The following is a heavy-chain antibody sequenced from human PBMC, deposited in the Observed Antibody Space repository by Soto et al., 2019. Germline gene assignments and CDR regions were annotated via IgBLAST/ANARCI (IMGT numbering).Heavy chain of an antibody. CDR1: GGSFGGYY. CDR3: ATDYGDFSEYFQH. Sequence: QVQLQQWGAGLLKPSETLSLTCAVYGGSFGGYYWSWIRQPPGKGLEWIGEINHSGSTNYNPSLKRRVTISVDTSKNQFSLKLSSVTAADTVVYYCATDYGDFSEYFQHWGQGTLVTVSS. J-gene: IGHJ1*01. CDR2: INHSGST. D-gene: IGHD4-17*01. V-gene: IGHV4-34*01.